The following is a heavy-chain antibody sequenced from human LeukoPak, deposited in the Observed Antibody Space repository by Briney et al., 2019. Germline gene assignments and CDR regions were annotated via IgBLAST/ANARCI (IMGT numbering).Heavy chain of an antibody. CDR1: GFTFSSYS. CDR3: ARDGDSSGYYAAFDI. V-gene: IGHV3-48*02. D-gene: IGHD3-22*01. J-gene: IGHJ3*02. Sequence: GGSLRLSCAASGFTFSSYSMNWVRQAPGKGLEWLSYISSSSSIIYYADSVKCRFTISRDNAKNSLYLQMNSLRDEDRAVYYCARDGDSSGYYAAFDIWGQGTMVTVSS. CDR2: ISSSSSII.